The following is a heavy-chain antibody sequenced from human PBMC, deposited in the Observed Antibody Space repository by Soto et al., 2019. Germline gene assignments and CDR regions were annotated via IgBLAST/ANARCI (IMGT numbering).Heavy chain of an antibody. V-gene: IGHV1-69*08. Sequence: QVQLVQSGAEVKKPGSSVKVSCKASGGTFSSYTISWVRQAPGQGLEWMGRIIPILGIANYAQKFQGRVTITADKSTSTAYMELSSLRSEDTAVYYCARDRVTGSGADYWGQGTLVTVPS. CDR1: GGTFSSYT. J-gene: IGHJ4*02. D-gene: IGHD1-20*01. CDR2: IIPILGIA. CDR3: ARDRVTGSGADY.